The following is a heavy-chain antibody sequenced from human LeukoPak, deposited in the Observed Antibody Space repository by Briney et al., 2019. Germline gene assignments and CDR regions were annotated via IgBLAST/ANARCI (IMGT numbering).Heavy chain of an antibody. CDR3: ARTSPIDAFDI. V-gene: IGHV3-23*01. CDR1: GFTFSSHA. Sequence: QPGGSLRLSCAASGFTFSSHAMSWVRQAPGKGLEWVSGISGSGGSTYYADSVKGRFTISRDNAKNSLYLQMNSLRAEDTAVYYCARTSPIDAFDIWGQGTMVTVSS. D-gene: IGHD1-7*01. CDR2: ISGSGGST. J-gene: IGHJ3*02.